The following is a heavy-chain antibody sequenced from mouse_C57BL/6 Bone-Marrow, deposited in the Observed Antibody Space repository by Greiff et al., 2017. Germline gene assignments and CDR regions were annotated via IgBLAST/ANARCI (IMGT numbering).Heavy chain of an antibody. J-gene: IGHJ4*01. D-gene: IGHD2-4*01. Sequence: EVQVVESGPGMVKPSQSLSLTCTVTGYSITSGYDWHWIRHFPGNKLEWMGYISYSGSTNYNPSLKSRISITHDTSKNHFFLKLNSVTTEDTATYYCARGDDYDEGYYAMDYWGQGTSVTVSS. V-gene: IGHV3-1*01. CDR3: ARGDDYDEGYYAMDY. CDR2: ISYSGST. CDR1: GYSITSGYD.